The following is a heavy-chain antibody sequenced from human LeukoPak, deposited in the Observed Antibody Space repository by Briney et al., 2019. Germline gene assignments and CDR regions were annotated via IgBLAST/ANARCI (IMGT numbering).Heavy chain of an antibody. J-gene: IGHJ4*02. CDR3: ATGGGYSVY. V-gene: IGHV3-7*04. D-gene: IGHD1-26*01. CDR2: IKQDESQK. CDR1: GFMFSNYW. Sequence: PGGSLRLSCAASGFMFSNYWMSWVRQAPGKGLEWVANIKQDESQKYYVDSAKGRFTISRDNAKNSLYLQMTSLRVEDTALYYCATGGGYSVYWSQGTLVTVSS.